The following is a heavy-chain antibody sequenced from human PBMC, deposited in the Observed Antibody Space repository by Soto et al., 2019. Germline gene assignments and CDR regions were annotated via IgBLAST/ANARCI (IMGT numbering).Heavy chain of an antibody. D-gene: IGHD3-10*01. CDR3: ASGGDLYYFGY. CDR2: IIPIFGTA. V-gene: IGHV1-69*13. Sequence: ASVKVSCKASGGTFSSYAISWVRQAPGQGLEWMGGIIPIFGTANYAQKFQGRVTITADESTSTAYMELSSLSSEDTAVYYCASGGDLYYFGYWGHGTLVTVSS. CDR1: GGTFSSYA. J-gene: IGHJ4*01.